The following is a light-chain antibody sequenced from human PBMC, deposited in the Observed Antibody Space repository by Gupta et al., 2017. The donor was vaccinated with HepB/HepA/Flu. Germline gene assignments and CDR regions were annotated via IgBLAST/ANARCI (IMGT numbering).Light chain of an antibody. V-gene: IGKV3-20*01. J-gene: IGKJ4*01. CDR1: QIFSSSY. CDR2: GAS. CDR3: QQYDRLPVT. Sequence: EIVLTQSPGTLSLSPGETATPSCRASQIFSSSYLTWYQQKPGQAPRLLIYGASSRATGTPDRFSGSESGTDFTLTISRLEPEDFAVYYCQQYDRLPVTFGGGTKVEIK.